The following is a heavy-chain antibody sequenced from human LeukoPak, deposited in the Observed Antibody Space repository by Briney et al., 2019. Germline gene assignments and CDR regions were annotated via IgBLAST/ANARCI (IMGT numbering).Heavy chain of an antibody. D-gene: IGHD3-10*01. CDR1: GYSISTSYY. J-gene: IGHJ6*03. V-gene: IGHV4-38-2*02. CDR3: AGTYYYSYYYYMDV. Sequence: PSETLSLTCTVSGYSISTSYYWGWIRQPPGKGLEWIGSIYHSGSTNYNPSLKSRVNISLDTSKNQFSLKLSSVTAADTAVYYCAGTYYYSYYYYMDVWGKGTTVTISS. CDR2: IYHSGST.